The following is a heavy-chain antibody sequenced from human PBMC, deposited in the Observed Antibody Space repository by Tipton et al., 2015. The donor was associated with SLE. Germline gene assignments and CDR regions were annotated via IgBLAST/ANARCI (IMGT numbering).Heavy chain of an antibody. CDR1: GGSISSGDYY. CDR3: AGSGYLYAFDI. V-gene: IGHV4-30-4*01. D-gene: IGHD3-22*01. J-gene: IGHJ3*02. CDR2: IHYSGST. Sequence: LRLSCTVSGGSISSGDYYWSWIRQPPGKGLEWIGYIHYSGSTYYNPSLKSRVTISVDTSKNQFSLKLSSVTAADTAVYYCAGSGYLYAFDIWGQGTMVTVSS.